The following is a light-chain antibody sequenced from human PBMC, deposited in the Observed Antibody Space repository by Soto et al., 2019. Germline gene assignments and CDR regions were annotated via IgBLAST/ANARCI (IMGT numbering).Light chain of an antibody. V-gene: IGKV3-20*01. J-gene: IGKJ4*01. CDR2: GAS. CDR1: QSVSFN. CDR3: QQYGSSPLT. Sequence: EIVMTQSPATLSVSPGERATLSCRASQSVSFNLAWYQQTPGQAPRLLIYGASSRATGIPDRFSGSGSGTDFTLTISRLEPEDFAAYYCQQYGSSPLTFGGGTKVDNK.